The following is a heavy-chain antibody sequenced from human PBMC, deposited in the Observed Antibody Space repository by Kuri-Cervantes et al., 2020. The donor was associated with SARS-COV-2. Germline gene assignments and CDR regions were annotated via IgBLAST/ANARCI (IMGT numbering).Heavy chain of an antibody. CDR2: INPNSGGT. CDR3: ARELLPSYGMDV. Sequence: ASVKVSCKASGYTFTDYYMHWVRQAPGQGLEWMGWINPNSGGTNYAQKFQGWVTMTRDTSISTVYMELSRLRSDDTAVYYCARELLPSYGMDVWGQGTTVTVSS. CDR1: GYTFTDYY. V-gene: IGHV1-2*04. J-gene: IGHJ6*02. D-gene: IGHD2-15*01.